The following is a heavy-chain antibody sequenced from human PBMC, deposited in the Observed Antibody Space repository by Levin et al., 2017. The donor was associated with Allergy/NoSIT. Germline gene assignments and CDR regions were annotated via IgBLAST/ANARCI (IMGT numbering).Heavy chain of an antibody. CDR3: ARVYSNYRYYFDS. J-gene: IGHJ4*02. CDR1: KFSFSSYS. Sequence: SCEASKFSFSSYSMSWVRQAPGKGLEWVSFIRSSSSTIYYANSVQGRFTISRDNAKNSLYLHMNSLRAEDTAVYYCARVYSNYRYYFDSWGQGTLVTVSS. D-gene: IGHD4-11*01. CDR2: IRSSSSTI. V-gene: IGHV3-48*01.